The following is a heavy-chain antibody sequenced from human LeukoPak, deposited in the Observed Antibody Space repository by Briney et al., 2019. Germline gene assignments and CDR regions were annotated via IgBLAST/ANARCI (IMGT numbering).Heavy chain of an antibody. CDR3: ASIGCSGGSCYAY. J-gene: IGHJ4*02. CDR2: IIPICGTA. CDR1: GGTFSSYA. V-gene: IGHV1-69*13. D-gene: IGHD2-15*01. Sequence: TVKVSCKASGGTFSSYAISWVRQAPGQGLEWMGGIIPICGTANYAQKFQGRVTITADESTSTAYMELSSLRSEDTAVYYCASIGCSGGSCYAYWGQGTLVTVPS.